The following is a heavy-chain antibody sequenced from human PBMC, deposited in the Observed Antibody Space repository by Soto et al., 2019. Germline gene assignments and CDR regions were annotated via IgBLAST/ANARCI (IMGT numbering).Heavy chain of an antibody. Sequence: SPTLSLTCAISGDSVSSNSAAWNWIRQSPSRGLEWLGRTYFRSKWQYGYAASVRSRITIKADTSKNQFSLQLNSVTPEDTAVYYCARSEQWLTTWGQGTLVTVSA. D-gene: IGHD6-19*01. CDR1: GDSVSSNSAA. CDR2: TYFRSKWQY. J-gene: IGHJ5*02. V-gene: IGHV6-1*01. CDR3: ARSEQWLTT.